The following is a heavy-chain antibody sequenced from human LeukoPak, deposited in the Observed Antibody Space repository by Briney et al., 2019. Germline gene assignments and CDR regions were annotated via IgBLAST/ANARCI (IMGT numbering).Heavy chain of an antibody. D-gene: IGHD6-19*01. J-gene: IGHJ4*02. CDR1: GYTFTSYG. CDR2: IGAYNGNT. CDR3: ARDGSKIAVAGSIDY. V-gene: IGHV1-18*04. Sequence: ASVKVSCKASGYTFTSYGISWVRQAPGQGLEWMGWIGAYNGNTNYAQKLQGKVTMTTDTSTSTAYMELRSLRSDDTAVYYCARDGSKIAVAGSIDYWGQGTLVTVSS.